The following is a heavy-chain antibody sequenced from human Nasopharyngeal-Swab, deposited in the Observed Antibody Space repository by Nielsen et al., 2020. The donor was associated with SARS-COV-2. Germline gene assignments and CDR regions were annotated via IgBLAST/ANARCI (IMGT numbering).Heavy chain of an antibody. CDR3: ARVLDGYNGFDY. Sequence: GESLKISCAASAFTFSNYGIHWVRQAPGKGLEWVAIISFDGSDEYYADSVKGRFTISRDSSRNTLYLQMNSLTAEDTAVYYCARVLDGYNGFDYWGQGTLVTVSS. CDR1: AFTFSNYG. V-gene: IGHV3-30*03. D-gene: IGHD5-24*01. CDR2: ISFDGSDE. J-gene: IGHJ4*02.